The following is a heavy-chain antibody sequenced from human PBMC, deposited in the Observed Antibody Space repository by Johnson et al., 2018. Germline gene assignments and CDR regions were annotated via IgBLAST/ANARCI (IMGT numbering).Heavy chain of an antibody. CDR3: ARDSDSNTWSNDAFDI. Sequence: VQLQESGGGLVKXGGSXRLXCAASGFTFSSCSMNWVRQAPGKGLEWVSYISSSSGYIYYADSVTGRFTISRANTKNSLYLQMNSLGTEDTAVYYCARDSDSNTWSNDAFDIWGQGTMVTVSS. V-gene: IGHV3-21*01. J-gene: IGHJ3*02. CDR2: ISSSSGYI. CDR1: GFTFSSCS. D-gene: IGHD6-13*01.